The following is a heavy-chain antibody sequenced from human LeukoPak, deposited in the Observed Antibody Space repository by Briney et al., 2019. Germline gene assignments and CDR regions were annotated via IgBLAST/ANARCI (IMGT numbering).Heavy chain of an antibody. CDR1: GFTFSSSS. CDR2: ISGSSSTM. Sequence: GGSLRLSCAASGFTFSSSSMNWVRQAPGKGLEWVSYISGSSSTMYYADSVKGRFTISRDNAKNSLYLQMNSLRAEDTAVYYCANTQRGYSFLFDYWGQGTLVTVSP. J-gene: IGHJ4*02. CDR3: ANTQRGYSFLFDY. D-gene: IGHD5-18*01. V-gene: IGHV3-48*04.